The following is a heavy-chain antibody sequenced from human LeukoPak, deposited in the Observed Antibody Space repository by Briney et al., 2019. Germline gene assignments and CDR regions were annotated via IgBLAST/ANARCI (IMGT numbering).Heavy chain of an antibody. CDR3: ARWNSRSLVWFDP. V-gene: IGHV1-69*04. D-gene: IGHD6-13*01. CDR2: IIPILGIA. Sequence: VTSVKVCCKASGGTFSSYAISWVRQAPGQGLEWMGRIIPILGIANYAQKFQGRVTITADKSTSTAYMELSSLRSEDTAVYYCARWNSRSLVWFDPWGQGTLVTVSS. CDR1: GGTFSSYA. J-gene: IGHJ5*02.